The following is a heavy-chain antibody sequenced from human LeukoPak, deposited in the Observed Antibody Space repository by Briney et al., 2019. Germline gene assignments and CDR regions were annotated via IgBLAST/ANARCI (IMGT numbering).Heavy chain of an antibody. CDR3: ARHVEASAVTGFDY. Sequence: SETLSLTCTVSGDSISRGTYYWAWIRQPPGKGLEWIGSVYYSGITYYKPSLKSRVTISVDTSKNQFSLKLSSVTAADTALYYCARHVEASAVTGFDYRGQGALVTVSS. D-gene: IGHD6-13*01. CDR2: VYYSGIT. CDR1: GDSISRGTYY. J-gene: IGHJ4*02. V-gene: IGHV4-39*01.